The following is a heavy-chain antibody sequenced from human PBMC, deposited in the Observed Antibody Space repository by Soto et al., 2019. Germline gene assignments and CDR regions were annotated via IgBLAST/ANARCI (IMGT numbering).Heavy chain of an antibody. CDR3: ARQDRSSYFDY. D-gene: IGHD3-16*01. V-gene: IGHV4-59*08. CDR1: GGSISSYY. J-gene: IGHJ4*02. Sequence: SETLSLTCTVSGGSISSYYWSWIRQPPGKGLEWIGYIYYSGSTNYNPSLKSRVTISVDTSKSQFSLKLSSVTAADTAVYYCARQDRSSYFDYWGQGTLVTVSS. CDR2: IYYSGST.